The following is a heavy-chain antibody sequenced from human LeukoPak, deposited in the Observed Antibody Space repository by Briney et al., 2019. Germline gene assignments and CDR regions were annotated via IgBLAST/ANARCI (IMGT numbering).Heavy chain of an antibody. J-gene: IGHJ4*02. Sequence: PGGSLRLSCAASGFTFSSYEMNWVRQAPGKGLEWLSYINTSGRTIYYADSVKGRFTISRDNAKNSLFLQMNSLRAEHTAVYYCARDHAWSPDYWGQGTLVTVSS. V-gene: IGHV3-48*03. CDR2: INTSGRTI. CDR3: ARDHAWSPDY. CDR1: GFTFSSYE. D-gene: IGHD1-26*01.